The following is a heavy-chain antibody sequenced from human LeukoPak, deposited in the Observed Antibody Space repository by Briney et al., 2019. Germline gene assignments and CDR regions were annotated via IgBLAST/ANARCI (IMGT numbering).Heavy chain of an antibody. D-gene: IGHD3-3*01. CDR2: ISAYNGNT. V-gene: IGHV1-18*01. Sequence: ASVKVSCKASGYTFTSYGISWVRQAPGQGLEWMGWISAYNGNTNYAQKLQGRVTMTTDTSTSTAYMELRSLRSDDTAVYYCARDGGYDFWSGYPNYNWLDPWGQGTLVTVSS. CDR1: GYTFTSYG. CDR3: ARDGGYDFWSGYPNYNWLDP. J-gene: IGHJ5*02.